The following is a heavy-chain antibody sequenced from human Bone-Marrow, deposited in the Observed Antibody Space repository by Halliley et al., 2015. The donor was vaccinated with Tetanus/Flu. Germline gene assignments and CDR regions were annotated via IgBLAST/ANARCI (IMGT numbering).Heavy chain of an antibody. J-gene: IGHJ3*02. V-gene: IGHV4-39*01. CDR3: ARLDTSREENAFDI. CDR2: VYDTGST. Sequence: PSLTCIVSGGSISSSRNYWGWIRQPPGKGLEWIGNVYDTGSTYYNPSLKSRVTISVDTSKNQFSLKLISVTAADTAVYFCARLDTSREENAFDIWGQGTMVTVSS. D-gene: IGHD3-16*01. CDR1: GGSISSSRNY.